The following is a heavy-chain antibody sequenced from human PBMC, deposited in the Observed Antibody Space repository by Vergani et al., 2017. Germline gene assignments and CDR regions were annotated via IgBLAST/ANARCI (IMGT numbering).Heavy chain of an antibody. Sequence: QLQLQESGPRLVKPSENLSLTCSLSGMSISNNNYYWGWIRQPPGKGLEWIGSIYESRNNNYSPSLKSRVSISVDTSKNHLSLKLTSVTAADTAFYYCARHLRQLARNDVFDIWGHGTLVTVSS. CDR2: IYESRNN. V-gene: IGHV4-39*01. J-gene: IGHJ3*02. CDR1: GMSISNNNYY. D-gene: IGHD6-6*01. CDR3: ARHLRQLARNDVFDI.